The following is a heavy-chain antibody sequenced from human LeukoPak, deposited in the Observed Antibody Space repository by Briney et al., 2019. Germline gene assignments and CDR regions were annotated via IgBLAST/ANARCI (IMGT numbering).Heavy chain of an antibody. J-gene: IGHJ5*02. V-gene: IGHV1-2*02. Sequence: ASVKVSCKASGYTFTGYYMHWVRQAPGQGLEWMGSVNPINGDTNYAPKFQGRVTLTTDTSINTAYMEVNRLTYDDAAVYYCARGRWADKFDPWGQGTLVTVSS. CDR2: VNPINGDT. CDR1: GYTFTGYY. CDR3: ARGRWADKFDP. D-gene: IGHD3-16*01.